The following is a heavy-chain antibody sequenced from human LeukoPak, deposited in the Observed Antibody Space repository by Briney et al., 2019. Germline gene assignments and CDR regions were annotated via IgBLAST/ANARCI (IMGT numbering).Heavy chain of an antibody. J-gene: IGHJ4*02. CDR1: GFTFSSYS. CDR3: ARDWDVDTAMVTVDY. CDR2: ISGSGKTI. V-gene: IGHV3-48*01. Sequence: GGSLRLSCAASGFTFSSYSMSWVRHAPGKGLEWVSYISGSGKTIYYADSVKGRFTISRDNTKNSLYLQMNSLGAEDTAVYYCARDWDVDTAMVTVDYWGQGTLVTVSS. D-gene: IGHD5-18*01.